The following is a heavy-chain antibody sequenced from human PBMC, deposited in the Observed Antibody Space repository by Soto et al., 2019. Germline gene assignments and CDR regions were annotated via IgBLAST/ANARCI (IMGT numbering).Heavy chain of an antibody. CDR1: GYTLTEVS. D-gene: IGHD3-9*01. Sequence: GASVKVSCKVSGYTLTEVSMHWVRQAPGKGLEWMGGFDPEDGETIYAQKFQGRVTMTEDTSTDTAYMDLSSLRSEDTAVYYCATLGYYDILTGYWVTPGKYYFDYWGQGTPVTVSS. J-gene: IGHJ4*02. V-gene: IGHV1-24*01. CDR2: FDPEDGET. CDR3: ATLGYYDILTGYWVTPGKYYFDY.